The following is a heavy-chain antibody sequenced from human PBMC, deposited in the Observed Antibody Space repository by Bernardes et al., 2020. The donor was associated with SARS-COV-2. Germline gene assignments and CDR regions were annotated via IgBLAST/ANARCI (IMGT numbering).Heavy chain of an antibody. Sequence: GGSLRLSCAASGFTFNDYAMHWVRQAPGKGLEWVSGISWNSSSIGYADSVKGRFTISRDNAKNSLYLQMNSLRAEDTALYYCAKEHYYDSSGPDAFDIWGQGTMVTVSS. J-gene: IGHJ3*02. V-gene: IGHV3-9*01. CDR1: GFTFNDYA. CDR3: AKEHYYDSSGPDAFDI. D-gene: IGHD3-22*01. CDR2: ISWNSSSI.